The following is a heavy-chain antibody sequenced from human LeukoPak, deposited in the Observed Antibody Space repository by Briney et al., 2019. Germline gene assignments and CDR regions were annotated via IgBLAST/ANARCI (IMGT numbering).Heavy chain of an antibody. J-gene: IGHJ4*02. CDR1: GFTFSDYY. CDR3: AKGNSPYTAMVPHVSLDY. Sequence: PGGSLRLSCAASGFTFSDYYMSWIRQAPGKGLEWLSYISKNGKTIYYADSVKGRFTISRDNAKKSVYLQMNSLRAEDTAVYYCAKGNSPYTAMVPHVSLDYWGQGTLVTVSS. CDR2: ISKNGKTI. D-gene: IGHD5-18*01. V-gene: IGHV3-11*04.